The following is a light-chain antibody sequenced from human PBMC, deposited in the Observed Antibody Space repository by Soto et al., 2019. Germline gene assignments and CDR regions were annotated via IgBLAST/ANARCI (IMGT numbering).Light chain of an antibody. CDR2: DVS. V-gene: IGLV2-14*01. CDR3: TSYTSSNTYV. J-gene: IGLJ1*01. Sequence: QSALTQPASVSGSPGQSITISCTGTSSDVGGYNYVSWYQQHPGKAPKLIIYDVSNRPSGVSNRFSGSKSGNTASLTISGLQAEDEADYYCTSYTSSNTYVFGTVTKLTVL. CDR1: SSDVGGYNY.